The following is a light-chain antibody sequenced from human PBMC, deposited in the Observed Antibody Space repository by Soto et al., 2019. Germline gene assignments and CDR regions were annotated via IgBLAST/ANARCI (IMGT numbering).Light chain of an antibody. V-gene: IGKV1-39*01. CDR2: APS. CDR1: QSISSY. J-gene: IGKJ4*01. CDR3: QQSYSTPLT. Sequence: DIQMTQSPSSLSASVGDRVTITCRASQSISSYLNWYQQKPGKAPKLLIYAPSSLQSGVPSRFSGRGSGADFTLTISSLQPEDFATYYCQQSYSTPLTFGGGTKVEIK.